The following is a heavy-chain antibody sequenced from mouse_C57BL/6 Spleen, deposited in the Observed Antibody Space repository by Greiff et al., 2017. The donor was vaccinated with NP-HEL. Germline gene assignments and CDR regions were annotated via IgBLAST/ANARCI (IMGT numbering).Heavy chain of an antibody. J-gene: IGHJ2*01. Sequence: VQLQQSGAELVKPGASVKLSCKASGYTFTEYTIHWVKQRPGQGLEWIGWFYPGSGSIKYNEKFKDKATLTADKSSRTVYMELSRLTSEDAAVYFCARHEDVYYYGSRDYFDYWGQGTTLTVSS. CDR2: FYPGSGSI. V-gene: IGHV1-62-2*01. CDR3: ARHEDVYYYGSRDYFDY. CDR1: GYTFTEYT. D-gene: IGHD1-1*01.